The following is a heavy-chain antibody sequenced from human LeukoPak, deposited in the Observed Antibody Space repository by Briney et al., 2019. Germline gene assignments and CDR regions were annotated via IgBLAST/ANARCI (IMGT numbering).Heavy chain of an antibody. J-gene: IGHJ4*02. Sequence: ASVKVSCKASGYTFTGYYMHWVRQAPGQGLEWIGWIYPDSGGTNYAQKFQGRVTMTRDTSISTAYMELSRLRSDDTAVYYCARPLIRYSGSYLWAYWGQGTLVTVSS. D-gene: IGHD1-26*01. CDR1: GYTFTGYY. CDR2: IYPDSGGT. CDR3: ARPLIRYSGSYLWAY. V-gene: IGHV1-2*02.